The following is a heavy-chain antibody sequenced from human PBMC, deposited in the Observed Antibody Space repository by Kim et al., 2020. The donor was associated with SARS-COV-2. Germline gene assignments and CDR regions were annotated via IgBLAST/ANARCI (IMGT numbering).Heavy chain of an antibody. CDR2: MNPNSGNT. D-gene: IGHD2-15*01. CDR3: ARGGWGVVVVAGNYYYYGMDV. Sequence: ASVKVSCKASGYTFTSYDINWVRQATGQGLEWMGWMNPNSGNTGYAQKFQGRVTMTRNTSISTAYMERSSLRSEDTAVYYCARGGWGVVVVAGNYYYYGMDVWGQGTTVTVSS. J-gene: IGHJ6*02. V-gene: IGHV1-8*01. CDR1: GYTFTSYD.